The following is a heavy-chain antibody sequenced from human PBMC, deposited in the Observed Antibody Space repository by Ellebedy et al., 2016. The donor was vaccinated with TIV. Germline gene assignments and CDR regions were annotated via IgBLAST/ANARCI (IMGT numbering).Heavy chain of an antibody. CDR3: ARVNVSAKKRHNYYYGMDA. CDR2: ISGSSSYT. CDR1: GFTFSDYY. Sequence: PGGSLRLSCAASGFTFSDYYMSWIRQAPGKGLKWVSYISGSSSYTNYADSVKGRFTISRDNAKNSLYLRMSSLRAEDTAVYYWARVNVSAKKRHNYYYGMDAWGQGTTVTVSS. V-gene: IGHV3-11*06. J-gene: IGHJ6*02. D-gene: IGHD3-10*01.